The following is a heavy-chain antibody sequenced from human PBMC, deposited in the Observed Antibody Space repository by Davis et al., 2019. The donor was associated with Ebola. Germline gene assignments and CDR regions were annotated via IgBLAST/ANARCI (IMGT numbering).Heavy chain of an antibody. CDR1: GFTFSSCA. CDR3: AKGGYTYGFLFDY. D-gene: IGHD5-18*01. CDR2: ISVGGGGST. Sequence: GESLKISCAASGFTFSSCAMAWVRRAPGKGLEWVSSISVGGGGSTYYADSVKGRFTISRDNSKNTLYLQMSSLRAEDTAVYYCAKGGYTYGFLFDYWGQGTLVTVSS. J-gene: IGHJ4*02. V-gene: IGHV3-23*01.